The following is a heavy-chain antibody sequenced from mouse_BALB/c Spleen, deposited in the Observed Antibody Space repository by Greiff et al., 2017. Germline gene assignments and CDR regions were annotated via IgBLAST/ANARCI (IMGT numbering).Heavy chain of an antibody. CDR1: GYAFTNYL. Sequence: QVQLQQSGAELVRPGTSVTVSCKASGYAFTNYLIEWVKQRPGQGLEWIGVINPGSGGTNYNEKFKGKATLTADKSSSTAYMQLSSLTSDDSAVYFCSSTVVARNYAMDYWGQGTSVTVSS. J-gene: IGHJ4*01. D-gene: IGHD1-1*01. CDR2: INPGSGGT. V-gene: IGHV1-54*01. CDR3: SSTVVARNYAMDY.